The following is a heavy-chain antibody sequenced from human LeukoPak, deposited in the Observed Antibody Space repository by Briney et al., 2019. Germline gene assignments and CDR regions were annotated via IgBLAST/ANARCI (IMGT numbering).Heavy chain of an antibody. D-gene: IGHD2-15*01. CDR3: VHSVRAAAGLIDF. V-gene: IGHV2-5*01. CDR1: GFSFSTNRAG. Sequence: ESGPTLVNPTETLTLTCTFSGFSFSTNRAGVGWIRQPPGKALEWLALIYWNDDKHYSPALQTRVSVTKDTSKNQVVLTMTNMDPVDTGTYYCVHSVRAAAGLIDFWGQGTLVTVSS. CDR2: IYWNDDK. J-gene: IGHJ4*02.